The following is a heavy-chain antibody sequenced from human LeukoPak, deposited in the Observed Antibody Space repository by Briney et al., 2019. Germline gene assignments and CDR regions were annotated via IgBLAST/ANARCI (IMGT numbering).Heavy chain of an antibody. V-gene: IGHV1-69*01. CDR2: IIPIFGTA. D-gene: IGHD1-1*01. J-gene: IGHJ4*02. CDR1: GGTFSSYA. CDR3: ALGEVQSGSTFDN. Sequence: SVKVSCKASGGTFSSYAISWVRQAPGQGLEWMGGIIPIFGTANYAQDFQDRVTLTADQSTNTAYMELTGLTSDDTAIYYCALGEVQSGSTFDNWGQGTLVTVSS.